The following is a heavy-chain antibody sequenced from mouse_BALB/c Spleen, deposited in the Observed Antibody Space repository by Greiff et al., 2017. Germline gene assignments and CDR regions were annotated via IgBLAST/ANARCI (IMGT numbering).Heavy chain of an antibody. CDR3: ARDYYGYGAY. CDR2: ISSGSSTI. V-gene: IGHV5-17*02. J-gene: IGHJ3*01. Sequence: EVKLMESGGGLVQPGGSRKLSCAASGFTFSSFGMHWVRQAPEKGLEWVAYISSGSSTIYYADTVKGRFTISRDNPKNTLFLQMTSLRSEDTAMYYCARDYYGYGAYWGQGTLVTVSA. D-gene: IGHD1-2*01. CDR1: GFTFSSFG.